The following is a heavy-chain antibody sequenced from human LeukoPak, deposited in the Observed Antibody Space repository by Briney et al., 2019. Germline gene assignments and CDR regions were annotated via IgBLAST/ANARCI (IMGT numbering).Heavy chain of an antibody. CDR3: ARGYSFALYYFDY. CDR1: GDSITGYY. J-gene: IGHJ4*02. V-gene: IGHV4-59*01. CDR2: IYSSGST. Sequence: SETLSLTCSVSGDSITGYYWSWIRQPPGKGLEWIGYIYSSGSTSYNPSLKSRVTISVDTSENQFSLKPRSVTAADTAKYYCARGYSFALYYFDYWGQGPLVTVSS. D-gene: IGHD5-18*01.